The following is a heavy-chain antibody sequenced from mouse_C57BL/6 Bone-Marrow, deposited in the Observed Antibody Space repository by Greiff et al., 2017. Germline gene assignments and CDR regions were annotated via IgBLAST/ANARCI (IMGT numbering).Heavy chain of an antibody. V-gene: IGHV12-3*01. CDR1: GFPITSGYY. Sequence: VQLQQSGPGLVKPSQSLFLTCSITGFPITSGYYWIWIRQSPGKPLEWMGYITHSGETFYNPSLQSPISITRATSKNQFFHQLTSVPTEDTAMYYCAGDRSQPIHYDALFAYWGQGTLVTVSA. D-gene: IGHD1-2*01. CDR3: AGDRSQPIHYDALFAY. J-gene: IGHJ3*01. CDR2: ITHSGET.